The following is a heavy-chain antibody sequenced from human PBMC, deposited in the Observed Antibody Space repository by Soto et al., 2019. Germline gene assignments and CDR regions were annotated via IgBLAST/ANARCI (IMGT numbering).Heavy chain of an antibody. CDR2: INPNSGGT. CDR1: GYTFIGYY. D-gene: IGHD3-10*01. Sequence: QVQLVQSGAEVKKTGASVKVSCKASGYTFIGYYIHWVRQAPGQGLEWMGWINPNSGGTNYAQRVQGGVTMTRDRSISTAYMELSRLKSDDTAVYYCARVGGGLASLGYYGMDVWGQGTTVTVSS. J-gene: IGHJ6*02. CDR3: ARVGGGLASLGYYGMDV. V-gene: IGHV1-2*02.